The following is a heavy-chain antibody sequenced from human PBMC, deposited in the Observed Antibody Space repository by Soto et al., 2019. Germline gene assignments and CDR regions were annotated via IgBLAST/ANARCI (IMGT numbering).Heavy chain of an antibody. J-gene: IGHJ5*02. CDR1: GGSISSGGYS. Sequence: SETRSLTCAVSGGSISSGGYSWNWIRQPPGKGLEWIGYISHSGSTYYNPSLKSRVTISVDRSKNQFSLKLSSVTAADTAVYYCARDVDRTSHLNWFDPWGQGVMVTVSS. V-gene: IGHV4-30-2*01. D-gene: IGHD5-12*01. CDR2: ISHSGST. CDR3: ARDVDRTSHLNWFDP.